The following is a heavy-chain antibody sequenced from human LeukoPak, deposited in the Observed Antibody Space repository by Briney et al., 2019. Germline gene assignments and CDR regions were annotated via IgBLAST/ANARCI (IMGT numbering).Heavy chain of an antibody. CDR1: GDTFTDYY. J-gene: IGHJ4*02. CDR3: ARGRGARYYDSSGLYYFDY. D-gene: IGHD3-22*01. CDR2: INPNSGGT. V-gene: IGHV1-2*02. Sequence: ASVKVSCKASGDTFTDYYIHWVRQAPGQGLEWMGWINPNSGGTKYAQNFQGRVTMTRDTSINTAYMDLSRLTSDDTAVYYCARGRGARYYDSSGLYYFDYWGQGTLVTVSS.